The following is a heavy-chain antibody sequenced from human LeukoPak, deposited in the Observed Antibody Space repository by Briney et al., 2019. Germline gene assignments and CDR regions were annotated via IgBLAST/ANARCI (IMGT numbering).Heavy chain of an antibody. CDR1: GGTFSSYA. CDR3: ARVVDAYDRPTPSWFDP. J-gene: IGHJ5*02. D-gene: IGHD3-22*01. Sequence: SVKVSCKASGGTFSSYAISWVRQAPGQGLEWMGGIIPIFGTANYAQKFQGRVTITTDESTSTAYMELSSLRSEDTAVYYCARVVDAYDRPTPSWFDPWGQGTLVTVSS. V-gene: IGHV1-69*05. CDR2: IIPIFGTA.